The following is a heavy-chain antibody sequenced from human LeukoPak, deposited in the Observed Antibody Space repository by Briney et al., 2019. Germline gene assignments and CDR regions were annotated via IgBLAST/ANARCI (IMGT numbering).Heavy chain of an antibody. D-gene: IGHD3-16*01. CDR1: GFTFSSNW. V-gene: IGHV3-7*02. CDR3: ASQSFGRFDP. Sequence: PGGSLRLSCVVSGFTFSSNWMSRVRQAPGKGLEWVGNIKEDGSVKYYVDSVKGRFTISRDNAKNSLYLQMNSLRAEDTAVYYCASQSFGRFDPWGQGTRVTVSS. J-gene: IGHJ5*02. CDR2: IKEDGSVK.